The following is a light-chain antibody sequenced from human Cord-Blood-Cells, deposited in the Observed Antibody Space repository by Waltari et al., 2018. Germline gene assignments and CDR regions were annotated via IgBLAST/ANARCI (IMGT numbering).Light chain of an antibody. Sequence: DIQMTQSPSTLSASVGDSVTITCRASQSISSWLAWYQQKPGKAPKLLIYDASSLESGVPSRFSGSGSGTEFTLTISSLQPDDFATYYCQQYNSYSFGPGTKVDIK. J-gene: IGKJ3*01. CDR1: QSISSW. V-gene: IGKV1-5*01. CDR3: QQYNSYS. CDR2: DAS.